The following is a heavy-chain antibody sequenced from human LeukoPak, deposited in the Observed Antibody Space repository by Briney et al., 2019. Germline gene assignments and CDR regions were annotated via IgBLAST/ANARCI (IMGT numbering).Heavy chain of an antibody. D-gene: IGHD3-3*01. Sequence: ASVKVSCKASGYTFTSYAMNWVRQAPGQGLEWMGWINTNTGNPTYAQGFTGRFVFSLDTSVSTAYLEISSLKAEDTAVYYCARATCITIFGVVIKLDAFDIWGQGTMVTVSS. J-gene: IGHJ3*02. CDR1: GYTFTSYA. V-gene: IGHV7-4-1*02. CDR2: INTNTGNP. CDR3: ARATCITIFGVVIKLDAFDI.